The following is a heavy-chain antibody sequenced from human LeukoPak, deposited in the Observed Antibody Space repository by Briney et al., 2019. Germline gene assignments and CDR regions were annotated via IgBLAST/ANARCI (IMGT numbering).Heavy chain of an antibody. D-gene: IGHD4-17*01. J-gene: IGHJ4*02. CDR1: GFTFSDYY. CDR3: AGTSLHYGDYALNY. CDR2: IYYSGST. V-gene: IGHV4-38-2*01. Sequence: GSLRLSCAASGFTFSDYYMSWIRQPPGKGLEWIGSIYYSGSTYYNPSLKSRVTISVDPSKNQFSLKLSSVTAADTAVYYCAGTSLHYGDYALNYWGQGTLVTVSS.